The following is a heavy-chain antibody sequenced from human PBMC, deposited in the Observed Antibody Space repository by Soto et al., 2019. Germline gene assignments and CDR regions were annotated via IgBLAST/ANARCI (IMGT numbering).Heavy chain of an antibody. CDR2: IYYSGST. Sequence: PGKGLEWIGYIYYSGSTNYNPSLKSRVTISVDTSKNQFSLKLSSVTAADTAVYYCAREANCISTSCYNGRWFDTWGQ. V-gene: IGHV4-59*01. CDR3: AREANCISTSCYNGRWFDT. J-gene: IGHJ5*02. D-gene: IGHD2-2*02.